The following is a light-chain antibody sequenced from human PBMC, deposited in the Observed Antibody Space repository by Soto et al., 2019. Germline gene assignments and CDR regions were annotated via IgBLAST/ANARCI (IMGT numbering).Light chain of an antibody. V-gene: IGLV2-14*01. Sequence: QSVRTQPASVSGSPGQSITISCTGTNSDVGGYDYVSWYQQHPGKAPKLMIYDVTNRPSGVSNRFSGSKSGNTASLTISGLQAEDEADYYCISYASINTYVFGTGTKVTVL. CDR1: NSDVGGYDY. CDR2: DVT. CDR3: ISYASINTYV. J-gene: IGLJ1*01.